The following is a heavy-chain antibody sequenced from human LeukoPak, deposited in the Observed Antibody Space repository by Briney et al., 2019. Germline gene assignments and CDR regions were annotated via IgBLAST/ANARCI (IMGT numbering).Heavy chain of an antibody. D-gene: IGHD1-26*01. V-gene: IGHV4-34*01. CDR2: INHSGST. J-gene: IGHJ6*02. CDR1: GGSFSGYY. Sequence: SETLSLTCAVYGGSFSGYYWSWIRQPPGKGLEWIGEINHSGSTNYNPSLKSRVTISVDTSKNQFSLKLSSVTAADTAVYYCARDGSIRGYYYGMDVWAKGPRSPSP. CDR3: ARDGSIRGYYYGMDV.